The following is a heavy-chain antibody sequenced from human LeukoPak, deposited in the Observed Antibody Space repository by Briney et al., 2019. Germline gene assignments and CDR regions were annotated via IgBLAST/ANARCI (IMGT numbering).Heavy chain of an antibody. CDR3: ARGRYSSSWYYDNWFDP. D-gene: IGHD6-13*01. Sequence: SETLSLTCTVSGGSISGSSYYWGWIRQPPGKGLEWIGSIYYSGSTYYNPSLKSRVTISVDTSKNQFSLKLNSVTATDTAVYYCARGRYSSSWYYDNWFDPWGQGTLVTVSS. J-gene: IGHJ5*02. CDR2: IYYSGST. CDR1: GGSISGSSYY. V-gene: IGHV4-39*02.